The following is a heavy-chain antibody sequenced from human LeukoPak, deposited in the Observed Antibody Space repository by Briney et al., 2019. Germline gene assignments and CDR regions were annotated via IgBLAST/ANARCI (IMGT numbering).Heavy chain of an antibody. CDR1: GFTLSSSW. J-gene: IGHJ3*02. CDR3: ARPYSSAWANALDI. V-gene: IGHV3-74*01. Sequence: PGGSLRLPCAVSGFTLSSSWMHWVRQAPGKGLVWVSRINTGGSSTAYADSVKGRFTISRDNAENTLYLQMNSLRVEDTAVYYCARPYSSAWANALDIWGQARLVTVSS. D-gene: IGHD6-19*01. CDR2: INTGGSST.